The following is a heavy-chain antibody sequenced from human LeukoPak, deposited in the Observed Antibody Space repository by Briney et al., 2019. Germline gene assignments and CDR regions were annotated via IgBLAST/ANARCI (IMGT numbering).Heavy chain of an antibody. V-gene: IGHV1-69*02. J-gene: IGHJ4*02. CDR3: VRGWYNWNEGFDY. CDR1: GGTFSSYT. CDR2: IIPILGIA. D-gene: IGHD1-1*01. Sequence: ASVKVSCXASGGTFSSYTISWVRQAPGQGLEWMGRIIPILGIANYAQKFQGRVTITADKSTSTAYMELSSLRSEDTAVYYCVRGWYNWNEGFDYWGQGTLVTVSS.